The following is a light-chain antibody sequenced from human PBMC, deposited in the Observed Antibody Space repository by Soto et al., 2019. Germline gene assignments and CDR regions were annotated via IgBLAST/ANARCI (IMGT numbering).Light chain of an antibody. CDR2: GVS. V-gene: IGKV3-15*01. Sequence: EIVMTQSPATLSVSPGERATLSCRASQGISNSLAWYQQKPGQAPRLLIYGVSTRATGIPARFSGSGSGTEFTLTISSLQSEDFAVYYCQQYNNWPSLTFGGGT. J-gene: IGKJ4*01. CDR1: QGISNS. CDR3: QQYNNWPSLT.